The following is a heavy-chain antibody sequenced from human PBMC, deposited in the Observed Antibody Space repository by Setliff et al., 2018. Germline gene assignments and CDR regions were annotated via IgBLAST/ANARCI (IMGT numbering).Heavy chain of an antibody. Sequence: PSETLSLTCAVYGGSFSGFYWPWIRQSPGKGLEWIGEINHSGGIDYNPSLKSRVTMSADTSNNQFSLNLRSVTAADTAVYFCARQPSSGAYYNPRPYYFDYWGQGTLVTVSS. CDR3: ARQPSSGAYYNPRPYYFDY. CDR1: GGSFSGFY. D-gene: IGHD3-10*01. J-gene: IGHJ4*02. V-gene: IGHV4-34*01. CDR2: INHSGGI.